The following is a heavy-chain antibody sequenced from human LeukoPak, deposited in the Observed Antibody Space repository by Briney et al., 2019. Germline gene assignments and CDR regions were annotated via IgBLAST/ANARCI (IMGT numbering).Heavy chain of an antibody. J-gene: IGHJ5*02. CDR1: GFTFTTYD. CDR3: AREIQGLESDVITMIINNWFDP. D-gene: IGHD3-22*01. CDR2: IGSSGDT. V-gene: IGHV3-13*01. Sequence: GGSLRLSCAASGFTFTTYDFHWVRQPTGKGLEWVSSIGSSGDTFYSGSVKGRFTISRDNAKNSLYLQMNSLRAEDTAVYYCAREIQGLESDVITMIINNWFDPWGQGTLVTVSS.